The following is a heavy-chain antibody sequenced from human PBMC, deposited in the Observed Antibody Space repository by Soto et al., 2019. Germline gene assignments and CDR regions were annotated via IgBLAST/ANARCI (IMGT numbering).Heavy chain of an antibody. D-gene: IGHD3-10*01. J-gene: IGHJ4*02. V-gene: IGHV3-48*02. CDR1: GFTFSSYS. CDR2: ISSSSSTI. Sequence: GGSLRLSCAASGFTFSSYSMNWVRQAPGRGLEWVSYISSSSSTIYYADSVKGRFTISRDNAKNSLYLQMNSLRDEDTAVYYCARDSALLWFGEFDYWGQGTLVTVS. CDR3: ARDSALLWFGEFDY.